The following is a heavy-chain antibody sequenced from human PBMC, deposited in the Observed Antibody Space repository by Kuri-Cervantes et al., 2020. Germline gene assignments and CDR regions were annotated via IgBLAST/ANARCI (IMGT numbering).Heavy chain of an antibody. D-gene: IGHD4-11*01. CDR2: IYYSGST. V-gene: IGHV4-59*13. Sequence: GSLRLSCTVSGGSISSYYWSWIRQPPGKGLEWIGYIYYSGSTNYNPSLKSRVTMSVDSSKNQFSLKLAFVTAADTAVYYCARVGYSNYWSDPWGQGTLVTVSS. CDR1: GGSISSYY. CDR3: ARVGYSNYWSDP. J-gene: IGHJ5*02.